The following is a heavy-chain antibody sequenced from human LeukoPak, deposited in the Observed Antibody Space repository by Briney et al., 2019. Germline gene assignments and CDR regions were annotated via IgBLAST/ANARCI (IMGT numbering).Heavy chain of an antibody. J-gene: IGHJ4*02. Sequence: GGSLRLSCAASGFTFSSYSMNWVRQAPGKGLEWVSSISSSSSYIYYADSVKGRFTISRDNAKYSLYLQMNSLRAEDTAVYYCARAPGMATTGNFDYWGQGTLVTVSS. CDR2: ISSSSSYI. CDR3: ARAPGMATTGNFDY. D-gene: IGHD5-24*01. CDR1: GFTFSSYS. V-gene: IGHV3-21*01.